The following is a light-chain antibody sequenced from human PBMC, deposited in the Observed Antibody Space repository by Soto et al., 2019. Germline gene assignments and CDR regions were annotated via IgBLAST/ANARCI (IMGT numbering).Light chain of an antibody. Sequence: QSVLTQPPSASGSPGQSVTISCTGTSSDVGGYNYVSWYQQHPGKAPKLIIYEVSERPSGVPDRFSGSKSGNTASLTVSGLQAEDEADYYCSSYAGSNNFCVFGIGTQLTVL. CDR1: SSDVGGYNY. V-gene: IGLV2-8*01. CDR2: EVS. J-gene: IGLJ7*01. CDR3: SSYAGSNNFCV.